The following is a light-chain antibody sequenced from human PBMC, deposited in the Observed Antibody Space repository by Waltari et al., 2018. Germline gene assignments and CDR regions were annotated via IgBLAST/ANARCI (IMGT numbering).Light chain of an antibody. CDR2: RNK. CDR3: AAWDYSLDGHVL. Sequence: QSVLTQPPSASGTPGQRVTIPCSGSNSTVGSNSVTWYQQVPGTAPKLLIYRNKQRPSGVPDRFSGSKSGTSASLAISGLQSEDEADYYCAAWDYSLDGHVLFGGGTKLTVL. J-gene: IGLJ2*01. V-gene: IGLV1-44*01. CDR1: NSTVGSNS.